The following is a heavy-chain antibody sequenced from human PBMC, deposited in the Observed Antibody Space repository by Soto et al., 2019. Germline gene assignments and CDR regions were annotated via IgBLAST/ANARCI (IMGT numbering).Heavy chain of an antibody. V-gene: IGHV4-59*08. CDR3: ARHEQRGAYYYCYYMDV. J-gene: IGHJ6*03. Sequence: PSETLSLTCTVSGGSISSYYWSWIRQPPGKGLEWIGYIYYSGSTNYNPSLKSRVTISVDTSKNQFSLKLSSVTAADTAVYYCARHEQRGAYYYCYYMDVWGKGTTVTVSS. CDR2: IYYSGST. D-gene: IGHD1-26*01. CDR1: GGSISSYY.